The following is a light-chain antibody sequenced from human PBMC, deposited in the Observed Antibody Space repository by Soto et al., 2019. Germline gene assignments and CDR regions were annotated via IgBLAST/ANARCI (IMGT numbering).Light chain of an antibody. Sequence: ENVLTQSPGTLSLSPGERATLSCRARQSVYRNYLAWYQQKFGQAPRLLIYDASNRATGIPARFSGSGSGTEFTLTISSLQSEDFAVYYCQQYNHWPPYTFGQGTKVDI. CDR2: DAS. CDR1: QSVYRN. V-gene: IGKV3D-15*01. J-gene: IGKJ2*01. CDR3: QQYNHWPPYT.